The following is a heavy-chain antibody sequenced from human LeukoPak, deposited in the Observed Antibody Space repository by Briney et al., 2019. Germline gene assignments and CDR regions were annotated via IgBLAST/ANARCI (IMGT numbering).Heavy chain of an antibody. D-gene: IGHD6-6*01. V-gene: IGHV4-61*08. J-gene: IGHJ6*03. CDR2: IYYSGST. Sequence: SETLSLTCTVSGGSISSGDYYWSWIRQPPGKGLEWIGYIYYSGSTNYNPSLKSRVTISVDTSKNQFSLKLSSVTAADTAVYYCARAELTARPYYYYYMDVWGKGTTVTVSS. CDR1: GGSISSGDYY. CDR3: ARAELTARPYYYYYMDV.